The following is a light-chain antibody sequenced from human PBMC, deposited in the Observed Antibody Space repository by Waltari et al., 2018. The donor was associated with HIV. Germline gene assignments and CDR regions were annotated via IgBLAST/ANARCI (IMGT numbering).Light chain of an antibody. CDR1: QTVLYNSKNKNH. J-gene: IGKJ1*01. V-gene: IGKV4-1*01. CDR2: WAS. Sequence: DIVMTQSPDSLAVSLGERASISYKSSQTVLYNSKNKNHLAWYQQKAGQPPKLLIYWASIREIGVPERFTGSGSGTDFNLTISSLRADDVAVYYCQQFFTFPRTFGQGTKVEI. CDR3: QQFFTFPRT.